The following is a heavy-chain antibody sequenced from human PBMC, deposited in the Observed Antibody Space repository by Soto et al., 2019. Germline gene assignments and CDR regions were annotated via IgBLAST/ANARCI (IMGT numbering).Heavy chain of an antibody. CDR2: IKSDGTSP. CDR3: TSDPKYYYMDV. J-gene: IGHJ6*03. Sequence: GGSLRLSCATSGFTFSSYWLHWVRQAPGKGLVWVSRIKSDGTSPTYADSVKGRFTISRDDAKNTLYLQMSGLRAEDTAVYYWTSDPKYYYMDVWGKGTTVTVSS. CDR1: GFTFSSYW. V-gene: IGHV3-74*01.